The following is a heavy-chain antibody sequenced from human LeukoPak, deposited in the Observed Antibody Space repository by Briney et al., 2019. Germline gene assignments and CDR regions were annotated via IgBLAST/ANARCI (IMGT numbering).Heavy chain of an antibody. CDR3: ARDGGGDYFDY. Sequence: GGSLRLSCAASGFTFSSYWMNWVRQAPGKGLEWVANIKQGGSEKYFVDSVKGRFTISRDNAKNSLYLQMNSLRAEDTAVYYCARDGGGDYFDYWGQGTLVTVSS. J-gene: IGHJ4*02. V-gene: IGHV3-7*01. CDR2: IKQGGSEK. CDR1: GFTFSSYW. D-gene: IGHD3-16*01.